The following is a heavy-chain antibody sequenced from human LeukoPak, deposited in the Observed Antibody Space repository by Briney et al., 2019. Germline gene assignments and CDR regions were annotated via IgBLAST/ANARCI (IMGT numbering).Heavy chain of an antibody. D-gene: IGHD3-10*01. CDR2: VNSDESRT. J-gene: IGHJ4*02. Sequence: PGGSLRLSCAASGFTFTSYWMHWVRQAPGKGLVWVSRVNSDESRTSYVDSVKGRFTISRDNAKNTLYLQMNSLRAEDTAVYYCASLRWGARSGSHDYWGQGTLVTVSS. V-gene: IGHV3-74*01. CDR1: GFTFTSYW. CDR3: ASLRWGARSGSHDY.